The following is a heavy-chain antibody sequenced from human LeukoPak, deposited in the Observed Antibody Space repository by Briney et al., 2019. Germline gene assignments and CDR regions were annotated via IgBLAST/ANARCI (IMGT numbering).Heavy chain of an antibody. CDR1: GGSISSGSYY. CDR2: INHSGST. Sequence: SETLSLTCTVSGGSISSGSYYWRWIRQPPGKGLEWIGEINHSGSTNYNPSLKSRVTISVDTSKNQFSLKLSSVTAADTAVYYCARGLPKYQLLRMPAYFDYWGQGTLVTVSS. D-gene: IGHD2-2*01. CDR3: ARGLPKYQLLRMPAYFDY. V-gene: IGHV4-39*07. J-gene: IGHJ4*02.